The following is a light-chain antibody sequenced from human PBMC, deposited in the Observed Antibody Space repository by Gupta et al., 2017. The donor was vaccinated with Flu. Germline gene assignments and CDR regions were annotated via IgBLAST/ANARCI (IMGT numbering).Light chain of an antibody. CDR3: CSYAGGVI. V-gene: IGLV2-23*01. J-gene: IGLJ2*01. Sequence: QSALTQPASVSGSPGQSLTISCTGTSSDVGSYNLVSWYQQHPGKAPKLMIYEGNKRPSGISIRFSGSKSGNTASLTISGLQAEDEADYYCCSYAGGVIFGGGTKLTVL. CDR1: SSDVGSYNL. CDR2: EGN.